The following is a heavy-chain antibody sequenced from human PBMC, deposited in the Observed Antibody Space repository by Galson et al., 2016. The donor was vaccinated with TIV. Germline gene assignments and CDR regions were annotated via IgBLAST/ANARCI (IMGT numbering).Heavy chain of an antibody. CDR2: IYYSGNTNY. J-gene: IGHJ4*02. CDR3: VRVMAVTGNFFDY. D-gene: IGHD6-19*01. Sequence: TLSLTCSVSRGFISSHHWSWIRQPPGKGLEWIGYIYYSGNTNYNYNPSLESRVTISVDTSKNQFSLKVSSVTAADTAVYYCVRVMAVTGNFFDYWGQGTLVTVSS. CDR1: RGFISSHH. V-gene: IGHV4-59*08.